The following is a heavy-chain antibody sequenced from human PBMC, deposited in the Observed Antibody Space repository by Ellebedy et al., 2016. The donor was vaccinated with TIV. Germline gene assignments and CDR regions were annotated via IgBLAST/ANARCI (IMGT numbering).Heavy chain of an antibody. CDR3: ARHRDTALSF. CDR2: INPSASST. J-gene: IGHJ4*02. CDR1: GYTFSSYW. V-gene: IGHV1-46*01. D-gene: IGHD5-18*01. Sequence: AASVKVSCKASGYTFSSYWIHWVRQAPGQGLEWMGMINPSASSTSYAQKFQDRVIMTWDTSTSTVYLELSSLRSEDTAIYYCARHRDTALSFWGQGTLVTVSS.